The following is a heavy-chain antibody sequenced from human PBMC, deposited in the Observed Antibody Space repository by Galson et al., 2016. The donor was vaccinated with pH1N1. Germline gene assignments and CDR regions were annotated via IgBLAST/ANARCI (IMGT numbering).Heavy chain of an antibody. Sequence: ETLSLTCTVSGGSISSHDYYWTWIRQPPGKGLEWIGTIYSSGSTYDNPSLKSRVTISVDTSKNQFSLKLSSVTAADTAVYYCAREDCSSGPCPLDSWGQGTLVIVSS. J-gene: IGHJ4*02. CDR2: IYSSGST. D-gene: IGHD2-15*01. CDR3: AREDCSSGPCPLDS. CDR1: GGSISSHDYY. V-gene: IGHV4-39*07.